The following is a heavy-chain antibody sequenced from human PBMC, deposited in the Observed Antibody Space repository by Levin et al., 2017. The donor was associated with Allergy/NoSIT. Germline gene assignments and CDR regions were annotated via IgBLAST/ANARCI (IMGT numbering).Heavy chain of an antibody. CDR2: IYTSGST. CDR1: GGSISSGSYY. J-gene: IGHJ4*02. D-gene: IGHD5-12*01. V-gene: IGHV4-61*02. CDR3: ARGFGGYDWGYFDY. Sequence: SQTLSLTCTVSGGSISSGSYYWSWIRQPAGKGLEWIGRIYTSGSTNYNPSLKSRVTISVDTSKNQFSLKLSSVTAADTAVYYCARGFGGYDWGYFDYWGQGTLVTVSS.